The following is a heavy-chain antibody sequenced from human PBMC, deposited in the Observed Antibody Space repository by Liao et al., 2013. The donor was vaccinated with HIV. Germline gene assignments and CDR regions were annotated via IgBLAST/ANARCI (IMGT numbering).Heavy chain of an antibody. V-gene: IGHV4-61*02. J-gene: IGHJ4*02. Sequence: QVHLQESGPGLVKPSETLSLTCTFSGASVTSGTSYWTWIRLPAGRGLEWIGRIYSTGSTSYSPSLEGRVTISLDMPNNQFSLNLRSVTAADTAMYYCVRDYYGDYFDYWGQGTKVTVSS. D-gene: IGHD1-26*01. CDR3: VRDYYGDYFDY. CDR1: GASVTSGTSY. CDR2: IYSTGST.